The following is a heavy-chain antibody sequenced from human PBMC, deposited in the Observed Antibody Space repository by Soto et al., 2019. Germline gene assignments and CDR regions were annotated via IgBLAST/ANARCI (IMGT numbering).Heavy chain of an antibody. J-gene: IGHJ4*02. D-gene: IGHD6-13*01. V-gene: IGHV3-11*01. CDR2: IDSGDGTT. Sequence: GGSLRLSCTGSGFDFGDYYMSWIRQAPGKGLEWVSYIDSGDGTTYYTDSVKGRFTISRDNAKKTVYLQMSSLRVEDTALYYCVRSYYSSSWFPFDRWGQGTLVTVSS. CDR1: GFDFGDYY. CDR3: VRSYYSSSWFPFDR.